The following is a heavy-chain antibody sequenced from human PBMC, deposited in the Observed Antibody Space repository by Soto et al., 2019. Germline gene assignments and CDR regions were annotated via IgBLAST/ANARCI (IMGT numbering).Heavy chain of an antibody. Sequence: EVQLVESGGGLVQPGGSLRLSCAASGFTVSTKYMSWVRQAPGKGLEWVSVIYSGGSTFYADSVRGRFTISRDNSKNTVNLHMKRVSAEDTAVYYCARDRWAADYWGHGTLVTVSA. CDR3: ARDRWAADY. CDR2: IYSGGST. J-gene: IGHJ4*01. D-gene: IGHD3-16*01. CDR1: GFTVSTKY. V-gene: IGHV3-66*01.